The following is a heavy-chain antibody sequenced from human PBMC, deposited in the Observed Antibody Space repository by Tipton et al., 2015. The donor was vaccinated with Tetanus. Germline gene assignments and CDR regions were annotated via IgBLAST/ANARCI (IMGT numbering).Heavy chain of an antibody. J-gene: IGHJ4*02. Sequence: LRLSCNVSGGSINTGDYYWSWIHQSPGKGLEWIGHVYYSGRTYYNPPLKSRVTISADMSKNQFSLKLTSVTAADTATYYCARMGFTYGQVVYWGQGTLVTVAS. CDR3: ARMGFTYGQVVY. D-gene: IGHD5-18*01. CDR2: VYYSGRT. V-gene: IGHV4-30-4*01. CDR1: GGSINTGDYY.